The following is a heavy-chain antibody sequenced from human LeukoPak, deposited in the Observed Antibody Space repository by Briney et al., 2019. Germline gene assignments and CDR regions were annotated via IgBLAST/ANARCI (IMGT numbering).Heavy chain of an antibody. J-gene: IGHJ4*02. V-gene: IGHV3-30-3*01. CDR3: ASDWGYDY. CDR1: GFTFSAYA. CDR2: ISYDGSNQ. Sequence: GGSLTLSCAASGFTFSAYAMHWVRQAPGKGLEWVAVISYDGSNQYYADSVKGRFTISRDNSKNTLYLQMNILTPEDTAVYFCASDWGYDYWGQGTLVTVSS. D-gene: IGHD7-27*01.